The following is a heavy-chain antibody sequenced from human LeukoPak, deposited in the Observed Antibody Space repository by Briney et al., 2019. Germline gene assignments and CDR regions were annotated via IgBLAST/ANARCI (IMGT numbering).Heavy chain of an antibody. J-gene: IGHJ4*02. Sequence: GGSLRLSCAASGFNFNDAAMTWVRQAPGKGLEWVANINPDETKTHYVDSVKGRFTISRDNAKNSLFLQMNSLRAEDTAVYYCARVFSWSARGYWGQGTLVTVSS. CDR3: ARVFSWSARGY. D-gene: IGHD2-8*02. V-gene: IGHV3-7*05. CDR2: INPDETKT. CDR1: GFNFNDAA.